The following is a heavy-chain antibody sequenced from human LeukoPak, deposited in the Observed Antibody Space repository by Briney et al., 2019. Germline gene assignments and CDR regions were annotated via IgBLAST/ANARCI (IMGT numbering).Heavy chain of an antibody. CDR2: IKQDGSEK. CDR3: ARIYSSSWPYYYYYYMDV. Sequence: PGGSLRLSCAASGFTFSSYAMSWVRQAPGKGLEWVANIKQDGSEKYYVDPVKGRFTISRDNAKNSLYLQMNSLRAEDTAVYYCARIYSSSWPYYYYYYMDVWGKGTTVTVSS. V-gene: IGHV3-7*01. D-gene: IGHD6-13*01. CDR1: GFTFSSYA. J-gene: IGHJ6*03.